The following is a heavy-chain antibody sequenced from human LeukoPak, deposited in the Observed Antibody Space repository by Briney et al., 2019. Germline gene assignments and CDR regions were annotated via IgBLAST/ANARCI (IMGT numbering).Heavy chain of an antibody. D-gene: IGHD3-22*01. Sequence: GASVKVSCKTSGYTFTNYGLTWVRLAPGQRPEWMGWISGYNGHTNYAQKFQGRVTMSRDTSTTTAYVELRSLGSDDTAIYYCARSGHRRLHYDNLAFDMWGQGTLVTVSS. V-gene: IGHV1-18*01. CDR1: GYTFTNYG. J-gene: IGHJ3*02. CDR2: ISGYNGHT. CDR3: ARSGHRRLHYDNLAFDM.